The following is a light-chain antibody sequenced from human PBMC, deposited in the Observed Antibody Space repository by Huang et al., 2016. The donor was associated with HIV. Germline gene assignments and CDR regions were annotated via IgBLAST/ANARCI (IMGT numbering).Light chain of an antibody. CDR3: QQSSTPPST. CDR2: ATS. CDR1: QNINGH. J-gene: IGKJ2*01. Sequence: EIQMTQSPSSLSASVGDRVTITGRKSQNINGHLNWFQQRPGKAPKLLLYATSSLHTGVPSRFSGSGSGTHFTLTISSLQSEDFATYYCQQSSTPPSTFGQGTKLEIK. V-gene: IGKV1-39*01.